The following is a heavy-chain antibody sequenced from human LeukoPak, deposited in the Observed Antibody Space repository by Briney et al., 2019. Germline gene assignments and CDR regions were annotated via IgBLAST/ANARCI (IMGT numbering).Heavy chain of an antibody. D-gene: IGHD5-18*01. J-gene: IGHJ4*02. CDR1: GGSISSSSYY. Sequence: SETLSLTCTVSGGSISSSSYYWGWIRQPPGKGLEWIGSIYYSGSTYYNPSLKSRVTISVDTSKNQFSLKLSSVTAADTAVYYCARLLGNSYEEYYFDYWGQGTLVTVSS. CDR3: ARLLGNSYEEYYFDY. CDR2: IYYSGST. V-gene: IGHV4-39*01.